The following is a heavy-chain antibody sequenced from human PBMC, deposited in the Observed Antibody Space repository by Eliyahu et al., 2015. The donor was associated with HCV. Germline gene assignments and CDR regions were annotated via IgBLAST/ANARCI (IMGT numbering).Heavy chain of an antibody. CDR1: GYTFTTYY. Sequence: QVQLVQSGAEVKKPGASVKVSCKASGYTFTTYYIHWVRQAPGQGLEWMGIITPSSGATTYAQNLQDRVTMTRDTSTNTVYMELSSLRSDDTAVYYCAREGLLHLRYSGDYEGGMDVWGQGTTVTVSS. V-gene: IGHV1-46*04. CDR2: ITPSSGAT. J-gene: IGHJ6*02. D-gene: IGHD1-26*01. CDR3: AREGLLHLRYSGDYEGGMDV.